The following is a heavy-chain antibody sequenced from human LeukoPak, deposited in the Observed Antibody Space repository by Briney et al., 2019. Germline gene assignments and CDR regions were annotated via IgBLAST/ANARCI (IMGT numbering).Heavy chain of an antibody. V-gene: IGHV3-7*03. CDR2: IKQDGSEK. CDR3: ARERGCSGGSCYPRYYYYGMDV. Sequence: GGSLRLSCAASGFTFSSYWMSWVRQAPGKGLEWVANIKQDGSEKYYVDSVKGRFTISRDNAKNSLYLQMNSLRAEDTAVYYCARERGCSGGSCYPRYYYYGMDVWGQGTTVTVSS. D-gene: IGHD2-15*01. J-gene: IGHJ6*02. CDR1: GFTFSSYW.